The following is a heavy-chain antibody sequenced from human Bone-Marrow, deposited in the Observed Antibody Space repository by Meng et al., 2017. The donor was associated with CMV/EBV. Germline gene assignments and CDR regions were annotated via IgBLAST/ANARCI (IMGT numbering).Heavy chain of an antibody. D-gene: IGHD2-2*01. CDR2: ISSSSSYI. CDR3: ARGCSTSCYYGMDV. Sequence: GESLKISCAASGFTFSSYSMNWVRQAPGKGLEWVSSISSSSSYIYYADSVKGRFTISRDNAKNSLYLQMNSLRAEDTAVDYCARGCSTSCYYGMDVWGQGTTVTVSS. V-gene: IGHV3-21*01. J-gene: IGHJ6*02. CDR1: GFTFSSYS.